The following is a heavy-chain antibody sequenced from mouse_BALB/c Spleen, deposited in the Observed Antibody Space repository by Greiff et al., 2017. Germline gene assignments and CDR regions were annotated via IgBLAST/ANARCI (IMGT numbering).Heavy chain of an antibody. CDR1: GFTFSSFG. CDR2: ISSGSSTT. D-gene: IGHD1-1*01. Sequence: DVQLQESGGGLVQPGGSRKLSCAASGFTFSSFGMHWVRQAPEKGLEWVAYISSGSSTTYYADTVKGRFTISRDNPKNTLFLQMTSLRSEDTAMYSCARHCGSSYWYFDVWGAGTTVTVSS. V-gene: IGHV5-17*02. CDR3: ARHCGSSYWYFDV. J-gene: IGHJ1*01.